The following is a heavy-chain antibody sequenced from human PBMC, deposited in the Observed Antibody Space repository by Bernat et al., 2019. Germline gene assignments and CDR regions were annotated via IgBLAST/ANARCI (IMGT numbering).Heavy chain of an antibody. D-gene: IGHD3-16*02. CDR2: IWYDGSNK. J-gene: IGHJ4*02. Sequence: QVQLVESGGGVVQPGRSLRLSCAASGFTFSSYGMHWVRQAPGKGLEWVAVIWYDGSNKYYADSVKGRFTISRDNSKNTLYLQMNSLRAEDTAVYYCARDRGGLHLGGLSFLDYWGQGTLVTVSS. CDR1: GFTFSSYG. V-gene: IGHV3-33*01. CDR3: ARDRGGLHLGGLSFLDY.